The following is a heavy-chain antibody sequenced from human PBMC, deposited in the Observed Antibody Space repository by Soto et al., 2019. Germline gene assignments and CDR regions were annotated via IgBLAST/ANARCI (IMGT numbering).Heavy chain of an antibody. CDR1: GFTFGDYA. CDR3: TRDGQWELLWYYYYGMDV. V-gene: IGHV3-49*03. Sequence: GGSLRLSCTASGFTFGDYAMSWFRQAPGKGLEWVGFIRSKAYGGTTEYAASVKGRFTISRDDSKSIAYLQMNSLKTEDTAVYYCTRDGQWELLWYYYYGMDVWGQGTTVTVSS. CDR2: IRSKAYGGTT. J-gene: IGHJ6*02. D-gene: IGHD1-26*01.